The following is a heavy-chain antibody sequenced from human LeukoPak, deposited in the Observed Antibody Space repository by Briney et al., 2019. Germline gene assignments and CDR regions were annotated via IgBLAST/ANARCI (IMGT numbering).Heavy chain of an antibody. J-gene: IGHJ4*02. V-gene: IGHV3-74*01. D-gene: IGHD5-12*01. CDR3: AREGGYGGVFDY. Sequence: GGSLRLSCAASGFTFSNYWMHWVRQAPGKGLVWVSRISGDGSGITFADSVKGRFSISRDNAKNTLYLQMNSLRAEDTAVYYCAREGGYGGVFDYWGQGTLVTVSS. CDR2: ISGDGSGI. CDR1: GFTFSNYW.